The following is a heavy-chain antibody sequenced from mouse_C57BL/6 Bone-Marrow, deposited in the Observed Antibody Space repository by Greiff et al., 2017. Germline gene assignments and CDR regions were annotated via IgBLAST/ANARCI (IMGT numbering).Heavy chain of an antibody. V-gene: IGHV3-6*01. D-gene: IGHD2-3*01. CDR3: ANDGYYVSLAY. CDR1: GYSITSGYY. Sequence: EVKLQESGPGLVKPSQSLSLTCSVTGYSITSGYYWNWIRQFPGNKLEWMGYISYDGSNNSNPSLKNRISITRDTSKNQFFLKLNSVTTEDTATYYCANDGYYVSLAYWGQGTLVTVSA. CDR2: ISYDGSN. J-gene: IGHJ3*01.